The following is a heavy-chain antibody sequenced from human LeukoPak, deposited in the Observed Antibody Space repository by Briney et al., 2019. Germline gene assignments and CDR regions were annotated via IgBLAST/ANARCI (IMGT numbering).Heavy chain of an antibody. CDR1: GFTFSSYS. CDR3: ARGFPDSSGPFDY. D-gene: IGHD3-22*01. V-gene: IGHV3-48*04. Sequence: QSGGSLRLSCAASGFTFSSYSMNWVRQAPGKGLEWVSYISSSSSTIYYADSVKGRFTISRDNAKNSLYLQMNSLRAEDTAVYYCARGFPDSSGPFDYWGQGTLVTVSS. J-gene: IGHJ4*02. CDR2: ISSSSSTI.